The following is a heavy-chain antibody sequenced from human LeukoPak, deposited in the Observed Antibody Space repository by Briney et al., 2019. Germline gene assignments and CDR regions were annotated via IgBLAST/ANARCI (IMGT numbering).Heavy chain of an antibody. J-gene: IGHJ4*02. CDR2: SAATPDGPIT. V-gene: IGHV3-15*04. CDR1: GFTFNVAW. Sequence: GGSLRLSCAASGFTFNVAWMSWVRQTPGKGLQWVARSAATPDGPITEYATPVRGRFTISRDDSRNMVYLQMGSLRTDDTAIYYCVWSSTWNKRFYLDQWGQGTLVTVSS. D-gene: IGHD6-6*01. CDR3: VWSSTWNKRFYLDQ.